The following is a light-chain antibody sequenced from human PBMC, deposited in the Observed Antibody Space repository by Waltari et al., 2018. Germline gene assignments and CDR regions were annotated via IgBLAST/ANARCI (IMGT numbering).Light chain of an antibody. V-gene: IGKV1-39*01. CDR3: QQSESLPLT. CDR2: AVP. Sequence: DIQMTQSPSSLSASVGDRVTITCRPSQTINKYLNWYQQKPGKAPKLLIAAVPSLQSGVPSRFSGSGSGTDFTLTISSLQPEDFATYYCQQSESLPLTFGGGTKVEIK. CDR1: QTINKY. J-gene: IGKJ4*01.